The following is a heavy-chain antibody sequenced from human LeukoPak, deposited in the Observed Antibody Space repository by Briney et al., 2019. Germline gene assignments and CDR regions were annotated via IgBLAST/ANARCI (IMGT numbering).Heavy chain of an antibody. J-gene: IGHJ4*02. CDR1: GFTFSSYW. D-gene: IGHD2-15*01. CDR3: ARVQSGVVANNDY. CDR2: IKQDGSEK. Sequence: GGSLRLSCAASGFTFSSYWMSWVRQAPGKGLEWVANIKQDGSEKYYVDSVKGRFTISRDNAKNSLYLQMNSLRAEDTAVYYCARVQSGVVANNDYWGQGTLVTVSS. V-gene: IGHV3-7*01.